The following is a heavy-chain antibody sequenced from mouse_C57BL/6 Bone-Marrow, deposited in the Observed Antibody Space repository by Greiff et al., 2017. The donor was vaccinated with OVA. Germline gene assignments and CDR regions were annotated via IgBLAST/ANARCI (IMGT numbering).Heavy chain of an antibody. V-gene: IGHV5-6*01. CDR1: GFTFSSYG. J-gene: IGHJ2*01. CDR2: ISSGGSNT. D-gene: IGHD2-14*01. CDR3: ARQRYSGLYFDY. Sequence: EVQLVESGGDLVKPGGSLKLSCAASGFTFSSYGMSWVRQTPDKRLEWVATISSGGSNTYYPDSVKGRFTISRDNAKNTLYLQMSSLTSEDTAMYYCARQRYSGLYFDYWGQGTTLTVSS.